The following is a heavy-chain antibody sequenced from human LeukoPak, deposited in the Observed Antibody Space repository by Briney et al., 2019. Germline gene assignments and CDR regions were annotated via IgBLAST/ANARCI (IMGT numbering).Heavy chain of an antibody. J-gene: IGHJ4*02. Sequence: SETLSLTCAVYGGSFSGYYWSWIRQPPGKGLEWIGEINHSGSTNYNPSLKSRVTISVDTSENQFSLKLSSVTAADTAVYYCARKTGTTGEAFDYWGQGTQVTVSS. V-gene: IGHV4-34*01. D-gene: IGHD1-1*01. CDR1: GGSFSGYY. CDR2: INHSGST. CDR3: ARKTGTTGEAFDY.